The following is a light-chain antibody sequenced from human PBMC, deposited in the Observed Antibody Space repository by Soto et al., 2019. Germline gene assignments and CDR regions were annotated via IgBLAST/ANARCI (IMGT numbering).Light chain of an antibody. CDR1: QRVSSDD. CDR3: HHYDRSPPMFT. Sequence: ETVLTQSPGTLSLSPGDRATLSCRASQRVSSDDVSWYQQQRGQAPRLLIYGASNSATGMPDRFSGSGSGTEFIIIISRREPADFVAYYCHHYDRSPPMFTFGQGTKLEIK. CDR2: GAS. V-gene: IGKV3-20*01. J-gene: IGKJ2*01.